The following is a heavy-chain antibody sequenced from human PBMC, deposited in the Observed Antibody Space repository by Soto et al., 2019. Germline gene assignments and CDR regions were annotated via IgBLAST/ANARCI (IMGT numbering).Heavy chain of an antibody. D-gene: IGHD2-8*01. CDR3: ATNNYFNY. J-gene: IGHJ4*02. Sequence: GGSLRLSCSASGFTFSSYAMHWVRQAPGKGLEYVSSISINGGTTYYADSVKGRFIMSRDSSKNTLYLQMNSLRAEDTAVYYCATNNYFNYWGQGTLVTVSS. CDR2: ISINGGTT. CDR1: GFTFSSYA. V-gene: IGHV3-64*04.